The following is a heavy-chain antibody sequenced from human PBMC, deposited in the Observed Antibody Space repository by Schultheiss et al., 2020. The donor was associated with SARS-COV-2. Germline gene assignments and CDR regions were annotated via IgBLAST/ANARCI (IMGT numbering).Heavy chain of an antibody. CDR1: GFTFSSYA. J-gene: IGHJ5*02. CDR3: ARDRGNLNYWFDP. Sequence: GGSLRLSCAASGFTFSSYAMSWVRQAPGKGLEYVSAISSNGGSTYYADSVKGRFTISRDNSKNTLYLQMNSLRAEDTAVYYCARDRGNLNYWFDPWGQGTLVTVSS. V-gene: IGHV3-64*04. CDR2: ISSNGGST. D-gene: IGHD3-10*01.